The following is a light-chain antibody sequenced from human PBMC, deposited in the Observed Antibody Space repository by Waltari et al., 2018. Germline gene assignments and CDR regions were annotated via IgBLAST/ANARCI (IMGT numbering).Light chain of an antibody. CDR1: QSGGSK. Sequence: SCRASQSGGSKGAWYQQKPGQAPRLLIYSASTGATDIPARFSGSGSGTDFTLIISSLQSEDFADYYCQQYYYWPLTFGGGTKVEIK. CDR2: SAS. V-gene: IGKV3-15*01. J-gene: IGKJ4*01. CDR3: QQYYYWPLT.